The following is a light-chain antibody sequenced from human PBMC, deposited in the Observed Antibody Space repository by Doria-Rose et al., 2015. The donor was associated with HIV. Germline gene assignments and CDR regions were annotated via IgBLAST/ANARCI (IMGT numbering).Light chain of an antibody. CDR2: GAS. CDR3: QHYGNSPLYT. J-gene: IGKJ2*01. Sequence: TQSPGTLSLSPGERATLSCRASQSVRSNSLTWYQQRPGQAPRLLIYGASNRAIGIPDRFSGSGSGTDFTLTISRLEPEDFAVYYCQHYGNSPLYTFGQGTKLDIK. CDR1: QSVRSNS. V-gene: IGKV3-20*01.